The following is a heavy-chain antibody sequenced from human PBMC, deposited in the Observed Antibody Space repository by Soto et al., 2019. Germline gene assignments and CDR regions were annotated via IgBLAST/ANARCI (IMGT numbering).Heavy chain of an antibody. V-gene: IGHV1-46*03. CDR1: GYIFTSYY. Sequence: QVQLVQSGTEVKKPGAPVTISCKASGYIFTSYYMHWLRQAPGQGLEWVGIMNPNGGTPTYAQKFQGRFTLTGDTSTNTVYMEVSRLRSETTDDYYCARGGTTVDAFWSGHLYWGQGTLVTVSS. D-gene: IGHD3-3*01. CDR2: MNPNGGTP. CDR3: ARGGTTVDAFWSGHLY. J-gene: IGHJ4*02.